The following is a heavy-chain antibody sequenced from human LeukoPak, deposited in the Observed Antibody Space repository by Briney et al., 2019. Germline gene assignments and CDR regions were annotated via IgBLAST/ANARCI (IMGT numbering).Heavy chain of an antibody. CDR1: GGSISSYY. Sequence: PSETLSLTCTVSGGSISSYYWSWIRQPPGKGLEWIGYIYYSGSTNYNPSLKSRVTISVDTSKNQFSLKLSSVTAADTAVYYCAREEGIAAAGDAFDIWGQGTMVTVSS. D-gene: IGHD6-13*01. V-gene: IGHV4-59*01. CDR2: IYYSGST. CDR3: AREEGIAAAGDAFDI. J-gene: IGHJ3*02.